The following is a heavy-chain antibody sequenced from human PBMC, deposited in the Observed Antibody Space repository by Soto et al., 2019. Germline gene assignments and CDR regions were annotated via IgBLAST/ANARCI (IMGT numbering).Heavy chain of an antibody. D-gene: IGHD2-15*01. Sequence: EVQRLESGGGLVQPGGSLRLSCAASGFTFSSYAMSWVRQASGKGLEWVSAISGSGGSTYYADSVKGRFTISRDNSKNTLYLQMNSLRAEDTAVYYCAKRYCSGGSCYSLGYWGQGTLVTVSS. V-gene: IGHV3-23*01. CDR2: ISGSGGST. CDR1: GFTFSSYA. J-gene: IGHJ4*02. CDR3: AKRYCSGGSCYSLGY.